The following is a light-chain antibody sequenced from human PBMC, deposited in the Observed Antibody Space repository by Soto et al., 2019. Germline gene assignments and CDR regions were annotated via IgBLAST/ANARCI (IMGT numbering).Light chain of an antibody. Sequence: EIVCTRSPGTLSLSPGARVTLSFRASQSVSSIYLAWYQQKPGQAPRLLIYGASTRATGIPDRFSGSGSGTDFTLTISRLEPEDFAVYFCQHYGSSLITFGQGTRLEIK. J-gene: IGKJ5*01. CDR3: QHYGSSLIT. CDR2: GAS. V-gene: IGKV3-20*01. CDR1: QSVSSIY.